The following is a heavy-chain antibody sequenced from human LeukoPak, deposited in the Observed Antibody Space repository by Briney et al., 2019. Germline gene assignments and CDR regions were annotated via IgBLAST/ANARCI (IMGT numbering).Heavy chain of an antibody. V-gene: IGHV1-69*13. CDR3: ARVASYGRVVYYYGMDV. D-gene: IGHD3-10*01. Sequence: SVKVSCKASGYTFTSYYMHWVRQAPGQGLEWMGGIIPIFGTANYAQKFQGRVTITADESTSTAYMELSSLRSEDTAVYYCARVASYGRVVYYYGMDVWGQGTTVTVSS. CDR2: IIPIFGTA. J-gene: IGHJ6*02. CDR1: GYTFTSYY.